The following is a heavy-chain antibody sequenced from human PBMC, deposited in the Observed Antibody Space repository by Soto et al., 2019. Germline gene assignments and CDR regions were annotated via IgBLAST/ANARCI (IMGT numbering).Heavy chain of an antibody. CDR2: IYYSGST. J-gene: IGHJ5*02. Sequence: SEILSLTCNVSNGSISSSGYHWSWIRQHPGQGLEWIGYIYYSGSTYYNPSLKSRVTISVDTSKNQFSLKLGSVTAADTAIYYGGGGSSKPWFAPGGQGTLVPVSS. V-gene: IGHV4-31*03. CDR1: NGSISSSGYH. D-gene: IGHD3-10*01. CDR3: GGGSSKPWFAP.